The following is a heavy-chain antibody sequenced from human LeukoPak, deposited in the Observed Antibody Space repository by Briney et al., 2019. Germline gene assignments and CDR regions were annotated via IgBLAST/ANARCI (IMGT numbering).Heavy chain of an antibody. CDR2: IKSKTDGGTT. Sequence: GGSLRLSCAASGFTFSNAWMSWVRQAPGKGLEWVGRIKSKTDGGTTDYAAPVKGRFTISRDDSKNTLYLQMNSLKTEDTAVYYCTTETFSYGSGSYYNPSYFDYWGQGTLVTVSS. D-gene: IGHD3-10*01. CDR1: GFTFSNAW. V-gene: IGHV3-15*01. J-gene: IGHJ4*02. CDR3: TTETFSYGSGSYYNPSYFDY.